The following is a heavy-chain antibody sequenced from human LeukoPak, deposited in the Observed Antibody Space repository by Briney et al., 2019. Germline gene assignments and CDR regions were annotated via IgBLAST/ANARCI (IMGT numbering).Heavy chain of an antibody. CDR2: ISYGGSNE. J-gene: IGHJ4*02. CDR3: AKGHYDSSGYYFDY. V-gene: IGHV3-30*18. Sequence: GGSLRLSCAASGFTFSNYGMHWVRQAPGKGLEWVAVISYGGSNEYYADSVKGRFTISRDSSKNTLYLQMNSPRAEDTAVYYCAKGHYDSSGYYFDYWGQGTLVTVSS. D-gene: IGHD3-22*01. CDR1: GFTFSNYG.